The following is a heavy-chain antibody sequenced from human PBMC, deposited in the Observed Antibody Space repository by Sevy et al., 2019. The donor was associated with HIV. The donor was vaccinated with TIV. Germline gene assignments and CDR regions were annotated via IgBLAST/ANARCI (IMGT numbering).Heavy chain of an antibody. Sequence: GGSLRLSCEASGLTFSSCGMHWVRQAPGKGLEWVAVISYDGINKDYVDSVKGRFTISRDNSGNTLYLQMNSLRAEDTAVYFCAKDRGVATGSFYYYGMDVWGQGTTVTVSS. D-gene: IGHD5-12*01. J-gene: IGHJ6*02. CDR1: GLTFSSCG. V-gene: IGHV3-30*18. CDR3: AKDRGVATGSFYYYGMDV. CDR2: ISYDGINK.